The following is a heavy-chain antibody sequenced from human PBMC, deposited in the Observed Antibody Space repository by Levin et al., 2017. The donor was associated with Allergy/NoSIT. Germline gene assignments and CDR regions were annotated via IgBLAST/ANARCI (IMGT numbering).Heavy chain of an antibody. D-gene: IGHD3-16*01. V-gene: IGHV3-21*01. CDR2: ISSSSNYI. J-gene: IGHJ4*02. Sequence: GGSLRLSCAASGFTFSSYSMNWVRQAPGKGLEWVSSISSSSNYIYYADSVKGRFTISRDNAKNSLYLQMNSLRAEDTAVYYCATDYDYVWGGTPLGGDYWGQGTLVTVSS. CDR1: GFTFSSYS. CDR3: ATDYDYVWGGTPLGGDY.